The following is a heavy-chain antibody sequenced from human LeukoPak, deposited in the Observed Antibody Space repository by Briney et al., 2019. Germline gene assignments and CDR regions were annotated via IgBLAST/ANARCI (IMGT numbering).Heavy chain of an antibody. CDR2: INPNSGGT. CDR1: GGTFSSYA. Sequence: ASVKVSCKASGGTFSSYAISWVRQAPGQGLEWMGRINPNSGGTNYAQNFQGRVTMTRDTSISTAYMELSRLRSDDTAVYYCARESYYDNSGYYSFDYWGQGTLVTVSS. V-gene: IGHV1-2*06. CDR3: ARESYYDNSGYYSFDY. J-gene: IGHJ4*02. D-gene: IGHD3-22*01.